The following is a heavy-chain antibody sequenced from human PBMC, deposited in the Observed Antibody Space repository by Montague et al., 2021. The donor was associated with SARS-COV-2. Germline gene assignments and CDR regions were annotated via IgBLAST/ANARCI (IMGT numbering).Heavy chain of an antibody. CDR1: GDSITNNYY. D-gene: IGHD2-21*01. J-gene: IGHJ4*02. CDR2: IYHSGTT. Sequence: SETLSLTCTVSGDSITNNYYWGWIRQPPGKGLEWIGTIYHSGTTYYNPSLKRRVTISVDTSNNQFSLKLTSVTAADTAVYYRARRHIVASNRAFDYWGQGTLVTVSS. CDR3: ARRHIVASNRAFDY. V-gene: IGHV4-38-2*02.